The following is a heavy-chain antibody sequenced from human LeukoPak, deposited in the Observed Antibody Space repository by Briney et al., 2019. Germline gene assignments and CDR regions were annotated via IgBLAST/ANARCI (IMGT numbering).Heavy chain of an antibody. J-gene: IGHJ4*02. D-gene: IGHD5-24*01. CDR2: IKQDGSKK. V-gene: IGHV3-7*02. Sequence: GGSLRLSCAPSGFTFSNHCMAGVRQALGEGLEWVAHIKQDGSKKEYVDSVKGRFTISRDNAKNSVYLQMNSLTAEDTALYYCARWRWRQSEFDYWGQGTLVTVSS. CDR1: GFTFSNHC. CDR3: ARWRWRQSEFDY.